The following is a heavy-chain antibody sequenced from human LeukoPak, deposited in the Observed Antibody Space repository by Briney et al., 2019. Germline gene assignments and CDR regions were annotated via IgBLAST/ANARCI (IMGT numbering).Heavy chain of an antibody. Sequence: ASVKVSCKVSGYIFTEMSMHWVRQAPGKGLEWMGGFDPEDGETIYAQKFQGRVTMTRDTSISTAYMELSRLRSDDTAVYYCAGTMFYYMDVWGKGTTVTVSS. CDR1: GYIFTEMS. V-gene: IGHV1-24*01. CDR2: FDPEDGET. D-gene: IGHD3-10*02. CDR3: AGTMFYYMDV. J-gene: IGHJ6*03.